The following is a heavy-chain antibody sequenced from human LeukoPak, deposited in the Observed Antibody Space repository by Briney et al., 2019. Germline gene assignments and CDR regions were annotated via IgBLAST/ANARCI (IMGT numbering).Heavy chain of an antibody. V-gene: IGHV3-23*01. D-gene: IGHD1-14*01. CDR2: ITSSGGST. Sequence: PGGSLRLSCAASGFTFSTYAMSWVRQAPGKGLEWGSSITSSGGSTNYADSWKGRFTISRDNSKNTLYCRMNSLKPDDTAVYYCATDVTGGAISFWGQGALVTVSS. J-gene: IGHJ4*02. CDR3: ATDVTGGAISF. CDR1: GFTFSTYA.